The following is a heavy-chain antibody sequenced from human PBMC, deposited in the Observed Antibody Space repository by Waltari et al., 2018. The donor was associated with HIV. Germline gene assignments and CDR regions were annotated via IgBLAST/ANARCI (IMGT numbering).Heavy chain of an antibody. Sequence: EVELVESGGGLVQPGGSLRLSCAASRFNFSNYWIVWFRQVPGKGLVGVSRVNGDASSTDYADSVRGRFTISRDNAKNTVFLQMDSLRAEDTAVYYCTRAVFWSTFFSDNFFDYWGQGTPLTVSS. D-gene: IGHD3-3*01. CDR3: TRAVFWSTFFSDNFFDY. J-gene: IGHJ4*02. V-gene: IGHV3-74*01. CDR1: RFNFSNYW. CDR2: VNGDASST.